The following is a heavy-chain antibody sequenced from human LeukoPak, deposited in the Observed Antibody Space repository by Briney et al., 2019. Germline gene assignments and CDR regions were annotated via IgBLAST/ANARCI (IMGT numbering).Heavy chain of an antibody. CDR2: IYYSGST. Sequence: TSETLSLTCTVSGGSISSGDYYWSWIRQPPGKGLEWIGYIYYSGSTYYNPSLKSRVTISVDTSKNQFSLKLSSVTAADTAVYYCARTYDSSGYYVYWGQGTLVTVSS. D-gene: IGHD3-22*01. V-gene: IGHV4-30-4*01. J-gene: IGHJ4*02. CDR1: GGSISSGDYY. CDR3: ARTYDSSGYYVY.